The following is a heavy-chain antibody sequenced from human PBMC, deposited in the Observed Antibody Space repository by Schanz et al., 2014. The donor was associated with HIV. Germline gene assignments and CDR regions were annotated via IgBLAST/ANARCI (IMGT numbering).Heavy chain of an antibody. J-gene: IGHJ4*02. Sequence: QVQLVESGGGVVQPGGSLRLSCAASGFTFSNYGMHWVRQAPGKGLGWAAVIWYDGSNKYYADSVKGRFTISRDNSKNTLYLQMNSLRAEDTAVYYCARGPSLVIVPAATDPRFDYWGQGTLVTVSS. CDR2: IWYDGSNK. CDR1: GFTFSNYG. V-gene: IGHV3-33*01. D-gene: IGHD2-2*01. CDR3: ARGPSLVIVPAATDPRFDY.